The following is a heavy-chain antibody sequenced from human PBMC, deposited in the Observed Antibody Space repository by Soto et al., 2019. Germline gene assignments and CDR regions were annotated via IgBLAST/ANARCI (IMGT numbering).Heavy chain of an antibody. CDR1: GDSVSSNSAA. J-gene: IGHJ6*02. V-gene: IGHV6-1*01. CDR2: TYYRSKWYN. Sequence: PSQTLSLTCAISGDSVSSNSAAWNWIRQSPSKDLEWLGRTYYRSKWYNDYAVSVKSLITINPDRSKNQFSLQLNSVTPEDTAVYYCARDWSGGEQQLIYYGMDVWGQGTTVTVSS. D-gene: IGHD6-13*01. CDR3: ARDWSGGEQQLIYYGMDV.